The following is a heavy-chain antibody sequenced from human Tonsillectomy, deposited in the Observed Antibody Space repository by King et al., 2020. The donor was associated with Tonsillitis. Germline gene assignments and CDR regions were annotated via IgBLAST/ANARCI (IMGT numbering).Heavy chain of an antibody. Sequence: QLQESGPGLVKPSETLSLTCTVSGGSISSYYWSWIRQPPGKGLEWIGYIYYSGSTNYNPSLKSRVTISVDTSKNQFSLRLSSVTAADTAVYYCARVSDSSGYYFLWFDPWGQGTLVTVSS. V-gene: IGHV4-59*08. J-gene: IGHJ5*02. CDR2: IYYSGST. CDR1: GGSISSYY. D-gene: IGHD3-22*01. CDR3: ARVSDSSGYYFLWFDP.